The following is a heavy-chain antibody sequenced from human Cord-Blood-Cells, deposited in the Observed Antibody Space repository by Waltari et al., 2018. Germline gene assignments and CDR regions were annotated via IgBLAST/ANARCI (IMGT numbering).Heavy chain of an antibody. CDR3: AREFRLRFDP. J-gene: IGHJ5*02. D-gene: IGHD3-16*01. CDR2: FIPIFGTA. V-gene: IGHV1-69*01. Sequence: QVQLVQSGAEVKKPGSSVKVSCKASGGTVSSYAISWVRQAPGQGLGWMGGFIPIFGTANYAQKFQGRVTITADESTSTAYMELSSLRSEDTALYYCAREFRLRFDPWGQGTLVTVSS. CDR1: GGTVSSYA.